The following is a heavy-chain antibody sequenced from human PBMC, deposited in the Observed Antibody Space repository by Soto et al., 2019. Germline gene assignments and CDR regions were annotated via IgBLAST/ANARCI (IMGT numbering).Heavy chain of an antibody. Sequence: PSETLSLTCSVSGGSISSSNYYWGWIRQPPGEGLEWIGSIYYSGDNYYNPSLKSRVTMSVDTSKNQFSLKLSSVTAADTAVYYCARHKVTGSNPYDYFDPWGQGTLVTVSS. J-gene: IGHJ5*02. V-gene: IGHV4-39*01. CDR3: ARHKVTGSNPYDYFDP. CDR2: IYYSGDN. D-gene: IGHD2-21*02. CDR1: GGSISSSNYY.